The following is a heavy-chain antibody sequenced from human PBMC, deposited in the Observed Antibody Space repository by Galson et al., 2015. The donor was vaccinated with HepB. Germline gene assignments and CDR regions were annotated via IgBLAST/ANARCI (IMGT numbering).Heavy chain of an antibody. D-gene: IGHD3-16*02. J-gene: IGHJ4*02. CDR2: ISGSGGST. CDR3: AKWAGDYVWGSYLPDY. V-gene: IGHV3-23*01. CDR1: GFTFSSYA. Sequence: SLRLSCAASGFTFSSYAMSWVRQAPGKGLEWVSAISGSGGSTYYADSVKGRFTISRDNSKNTLYLQMNSLRAEDTAAYYCAKWAGDYVWGSYLPDYWGQGTLVTVSS.